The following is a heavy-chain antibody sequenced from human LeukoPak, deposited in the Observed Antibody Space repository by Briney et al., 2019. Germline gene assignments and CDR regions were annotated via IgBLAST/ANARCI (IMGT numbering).Heavy chain of an antibody. Sequence: SETLSLTCAVYGGSFSGYYWSWIRQPPGKGLEWIGEINHSGSTNYSPSLKSRVTISVDTSKNQFSLKLSSVTAADTAVYYCARHFRYQLLYRYNWFDPWGQGTLVTVSS. J-gene: IGHJ5*02. CDR3: ARHFRYQLLYRYNWFDP. V-gene: IGHV4-34*01. CDR1: GGSFSGYY. CDR2: INHSGST. D-gene: IGHD2-2*02.